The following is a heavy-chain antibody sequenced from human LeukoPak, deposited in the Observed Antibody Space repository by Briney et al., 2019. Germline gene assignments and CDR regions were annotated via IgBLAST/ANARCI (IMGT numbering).Heavy chain of an antibody. V-gene: IGHV3-21*01. J-gene: IGHJ4*02. CDR3: ARDPTSRYSGSYYPYFDY. CDR1: GFTFSDYS. D-gene: IGHD1-26*01. CDR2: ISSSSLYI. Sequence: PGGSLRLSCAASGFTFSDYSMNWVRQAPGKGLEWVSSISSSSLYIYYADSMRGRFTISRDNAKNSLSLQMTSLRAEDTALYYCARDPTSRYSGSYYPYFDYWGQGTLVTVSS.